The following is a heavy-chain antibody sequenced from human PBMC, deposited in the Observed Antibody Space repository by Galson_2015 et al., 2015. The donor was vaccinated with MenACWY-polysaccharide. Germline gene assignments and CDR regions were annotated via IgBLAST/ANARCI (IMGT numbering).Heavy chain of an antibody. CDR1: GGSFNGFY. Sequence: SETLSLTCAVHGGSFNGFYWSWIRQTPGKGLEWIGGINHSGDTNYNPSLKSRVSLVVDTSQNQFSLRVTTVTAADTAVYYCARGGRQDYYDSGTIYSYYYYSGMDVWGRGTTVTVSS. D-gene: IGHD3-10*01. J-gene: IGHJ6*02. CDR3: ARGGRQDYYDSGTIYSYYYYSGMDV. V-gene: IGHV4-34*01. CDR2: INHSGDT.